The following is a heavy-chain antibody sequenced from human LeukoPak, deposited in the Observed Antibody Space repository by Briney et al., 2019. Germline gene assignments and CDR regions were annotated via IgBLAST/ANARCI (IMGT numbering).Heavy chain of an antibody. V-gene: IGHV1-69*05. CDR1: GGTFSSYA. D-gene: IGHD2-15*01. CDR3: ARTQDIVVVVAATNGFDI. J-gene: IGHJ3*02. Sequence: ASVKVSCKASGGTFSSYAISWVRQAPGQGLEWMGGIIPIFGTANYAQKFQGRVTITTDESTSTAYMELSSLRSEDTAVYYCARTQDIVVVVAATNGFDIWGQGTMVTVSS. CDR2: IIPIFGTA.